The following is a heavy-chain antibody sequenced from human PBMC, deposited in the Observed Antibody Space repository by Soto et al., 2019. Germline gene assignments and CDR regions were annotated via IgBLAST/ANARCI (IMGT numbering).Heavy chain of an antibody. V-gene: IGHV3-9*01. Sequence: EVQLVESGGGVVQPGRSLRLSCAGSGFSFDDYAMYWVRQVPGAGLEWVAGISWSSGNITHADSVKGRFIISRDNDKSSLYLQMNSLRSDDTASYFCARGGSGALTSAAGTTNWFDPWGQGTLVIVSS. D-gene: IGHD6-13*01. CDR3: ARGGSGALTSAAGTTNWFDP. CDR2: ISWSSGNI. CDR1: GFSFDDYA. J-gene: IGHJ5*02.